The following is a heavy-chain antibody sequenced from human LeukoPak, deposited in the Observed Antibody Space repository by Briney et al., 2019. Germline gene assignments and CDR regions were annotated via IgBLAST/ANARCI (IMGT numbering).Heavy chain of an antibody. J-gene: IGHJ3*02. Sequence: GGSLRLSCAASGLTVSSSYMSWVRQAPGKGLEWVSIIYNDGSTYYADSMKGRFTVSRDNSKNTLYLQVNSLRAEDTAMYYCARNILFAFDIWGQGTMVTVSS. V-gene: IGHV3-53*01. CDR3: ARNILFAFDI. CDR2: IYNDGST. CDR1: GLTVSSSY.